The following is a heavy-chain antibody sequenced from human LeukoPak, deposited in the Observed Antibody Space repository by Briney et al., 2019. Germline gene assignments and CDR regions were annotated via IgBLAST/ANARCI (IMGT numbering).Heavy chain of an antibody. CDR3: AKDPSQDIARVFDY. Sequence: GGSLRLSCAASGFTVSSNYMSWVRQAPGKGLEWVSVIYSGGSTYYADSVKGRFTISRDNSKNTLYLQMNSLRAEDTAVYYCAKDPSQDIARVFDYWGQGTLVTVSS. D-gene: IGHD5-12*01. CDR1: GFTVSSNY. J-gene: IGHJ4*02. V-gene: IGHV3-53*01. CDR2: IYSGGST.